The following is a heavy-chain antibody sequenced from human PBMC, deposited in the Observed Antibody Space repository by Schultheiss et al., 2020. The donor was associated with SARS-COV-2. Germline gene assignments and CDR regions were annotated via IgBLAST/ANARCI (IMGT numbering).Heavy chain of an antibody. CDR3: ARDPYYYDSSGYYYDY. D-gene: IGHD3-22*01. J-gene: IGHJ4*02. CDR2: ISSSSSYT. Sequence: GGSLRLSCAASGFTFSSYGMHWVRQAPGKGLEWVSYISSSSSYTNYADSVKGRFTISRDNAKNSLYLQMNSLRAEDTAVYYCARDPYYYDSSGYYYDYWGQGTLVTVSS. V-gene: IGHV3-21*05. CDR1: GFTFSSYG.